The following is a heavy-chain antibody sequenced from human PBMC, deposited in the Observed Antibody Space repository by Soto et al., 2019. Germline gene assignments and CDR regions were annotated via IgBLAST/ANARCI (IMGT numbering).Heavy chain of an antibody. CDR1: GFTFRSFT. Sequence: VGSLRLSCAASGFTFRSFTMNWVRQAPGKGLEWVSTISSNSAYIYYTDALRGRFTISRDNAKNSLHLQMNSLRAEDTAVYYCTRYASRDSSARGWFDPWGPGTLVTVSS. CDR3: TRYASRDSSARGWFDP. D-gene: IGHD6-13*01. J-gene: IGHJ5*02. CDR2: ISSNSAYI. V-gene: IGHV3-21*01.